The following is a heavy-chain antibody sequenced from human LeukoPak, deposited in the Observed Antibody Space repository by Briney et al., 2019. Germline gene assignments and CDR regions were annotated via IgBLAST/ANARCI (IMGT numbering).Heavy chain of an antibody. Sequence: SETLSLTCTVSGYSIMSTFYWGWIRPSPGKGLEWIGNVYHSGSTYSNPSLRSRVTISVDTSKNQFSLKLSSVTAADTAVYYCARVSDDEHGGNSGAIYFESWGQGTVATVSS. V-gene: IGHV4-38-2*02. CDR2: VYHSGST. J-gene: IGHJ4*02. CDR3: ARVSDDEHGGNSGAIYFES. D-gene: IGHD4-23*01. CDR1: GYSIMSTFY.